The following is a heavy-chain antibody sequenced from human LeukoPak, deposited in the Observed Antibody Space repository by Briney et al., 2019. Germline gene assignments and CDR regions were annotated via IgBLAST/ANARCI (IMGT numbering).Heavy chain of an antibody. CDR1: GFTFSSYS. CDR3: AGRAEYSSSPFVY. D-gene: IGHD6-6*01. J-gene: IGHJ4*02. Sequence: PGGSLRLSCAASGFTFSSYSMNWVRQAPGKGLEWVSSISSSSSYIYYADSVKGRFTISRDNAKNSLYQQMNSLRAEDTAVYYCAGRAEYSSSPFVYWGQGTLVTVSS. V-gene: IGHV3-21*01. CDR2: ISSSSSYI.